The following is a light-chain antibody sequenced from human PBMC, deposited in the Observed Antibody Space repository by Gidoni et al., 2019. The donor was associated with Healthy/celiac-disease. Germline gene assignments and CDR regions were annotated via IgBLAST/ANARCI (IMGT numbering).Light chain of an antibody. V-gene: IGLV2-23*01. CDR3: CSYAGSSTSVV. CDR1: SSDVVSYNL. CDR2: EGS. J-gene: IGLJ2*01. Sequence: QSALTQPASESGSPGQSITISCTGTSSDVVSYNLVSWYQQHPGKAPKLMIYEGSKRPSGVSNRFSGSKSGNTASLTISGLQAEDEADYYCCSYAGSSTSVVFGGGTKLTVL.